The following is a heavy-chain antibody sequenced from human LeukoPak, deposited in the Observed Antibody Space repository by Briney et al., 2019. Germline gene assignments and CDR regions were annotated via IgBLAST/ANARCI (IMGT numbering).Heavy chain of an antibody. V-gene: IGHV4-61*01. CDR2: IYYSGST. Sequence: SETLSLTCTVSGGSISSSSYYWSWIRQPPGKGLEWIGYIYYSGSTNYNPSLKSRVTISVDTSKNQFSLKLSSVTAADTAVYYCARDGENNWFDPWGQGTLVTVSS. CDR3: ARDGENNWFDP. D-gene: IGHD3-3*01. J-gene: IGHJ5*02. CDR1: GGSISSSSYY.